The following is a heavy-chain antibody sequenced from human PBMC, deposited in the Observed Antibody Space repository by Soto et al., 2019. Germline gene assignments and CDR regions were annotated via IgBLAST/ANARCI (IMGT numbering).Heavy chain of an antibody. Sequence: QVQLVESGGGVVQPGRSLRLSCAASVFTFSSYAMHWVRQAPGKGLEWVAVISYDGSNKYYADSVKGRFTISRDNSKNTLYLQMNSLRAEDTAVYYCARDPRIAARPAIIDYWGQGSLVTVSS. CDR1: VFTFSSYA. D-gene: IGHD6-6*01. V-gene: IGHV3-30-3*01. CDR2: ISYDGSNK. J-gene: IGHJ4*02. CDR3: ARDPRIAARPAIIDY.